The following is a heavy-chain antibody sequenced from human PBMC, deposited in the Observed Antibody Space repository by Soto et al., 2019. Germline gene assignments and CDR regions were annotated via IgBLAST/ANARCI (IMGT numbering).Heavy chain of an antibody. CDR2: TIYTHVIA. J-gene: IGHJ5*02. V-gene: IGHV1-69*04. CDR3: ARGDCSLSARSNWFDA. Sequence: GLDWMGRTIYTHVIATYAQKFQGRVPIPADKSTSTANMARTSLRSMDTAVYYCARGDCSLSARSNWFDAWGQGTLVTVSS. D-gene: IGHD2-15*01.